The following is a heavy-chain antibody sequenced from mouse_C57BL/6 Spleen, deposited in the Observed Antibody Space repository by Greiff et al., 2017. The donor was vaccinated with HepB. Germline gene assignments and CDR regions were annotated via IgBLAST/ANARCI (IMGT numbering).Heavy chain of an antibody. CDR1: GFTFTDYY. V-gene: IGHV7-3*01. J-gene: IGHJ2*01. Sequence: EVNVVESGGGLVQPGGSLSLSCAASGFTFTDYYMSWVRQPPGKALEWLGFIRNKANGYTSEYSASVKGRFTISRDNSQSILYLQMNALRAEDSATYYCARSGSSYNYFDYWAKAPLSQSPQ. CDR3: ARSGSSYNYFDY. CDR2: IRNKANGYTS. D-gene: IGHD1-1*01.